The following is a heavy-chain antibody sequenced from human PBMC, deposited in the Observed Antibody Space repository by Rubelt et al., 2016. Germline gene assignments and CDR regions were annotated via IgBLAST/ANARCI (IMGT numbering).Heavy chain of an antibody. CDR3: ARVLEHSAAYEFWSGYLSYYYYGMDV. J-gene: IGHJ6*02. D-gene: IGHD3-3*01. Sequence: GGSLRLSCAASGFTFSSYWMKWVRQAPGKGLEWVATIKGDGSEKYHVDSVKGRFTISRDNAKNSLYLQMNSLRAEDTAVYYCARVLEHSAAYEFWSGYLSYYYYGMDVWGQGTTVTVSS. CDR1: GFTFSSYW. V-gene: IGHV3-7*01. CDR2: IKGDGSEK.